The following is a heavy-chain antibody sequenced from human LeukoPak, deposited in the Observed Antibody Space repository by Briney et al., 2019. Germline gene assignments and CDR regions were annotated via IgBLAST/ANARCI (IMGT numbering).Heavy chain of an antibody. CDR1: VCTFSSYA. CDR3: ARTSSSWYSEYFQH. D-gene: IGHD6-13*01. Sequence: SVKVSCKASVCTFSSYAISWVRQAPGQGLEWMGGIIPIFGTANYAQKFQGRVTITADESTSIAYMELSSLRSEDTAVYYCARTSSSWYSEYFQHWGQGTLVTVSS. V-gene: IGHV1-69*13. CDR2: IIPIFGTA. J-gene: IGHJ1*01.